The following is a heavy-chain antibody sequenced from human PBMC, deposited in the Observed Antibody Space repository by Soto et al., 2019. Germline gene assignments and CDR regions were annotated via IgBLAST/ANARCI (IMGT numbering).Heavy chain of an antibody. CDR1: GGSLSSYY. Sequence: SETLSLTCTVSGGSLSSYYWSWIRQPPGKGLEWIGYIYYSGSTNYNPSLESRVTISVDASKNQFSLKLSSVTAADTAVYYCARGLAYYYDSSGYYPLDAFDIWGQVTMVTVSS. CDR3: ARGLAYYYDSSGYYPLDAFDI. CDR2: IYYSGST. J-gene: IGHJ3*02. D-gene: IGHD3-22*01. V-gene: IGHV4-59*01.